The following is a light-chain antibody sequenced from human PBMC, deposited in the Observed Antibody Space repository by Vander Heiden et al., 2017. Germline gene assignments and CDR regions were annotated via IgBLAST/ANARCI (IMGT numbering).Light chain of an antibody. Sequence: DIQMTQSPSSLSASVGDRVTITCRASQSISSYLNWYQQKPGKAPKLLIYAASSLQSGVPSRFSGSGYGTDFTLTISSLQPEDFATYYCQQNDSNPEFTFGHGTKVDIK. CDR3: QQNDSNPEFT. J-gene: IGKJ3*01. V-gene: IGKV1-39*01. CDR2: AAS. CDR1: QSISSY.